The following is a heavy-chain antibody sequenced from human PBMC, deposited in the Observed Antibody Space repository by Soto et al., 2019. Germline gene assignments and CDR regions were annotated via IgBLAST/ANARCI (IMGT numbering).Heavy chain of an antibody. V-gene: IGHV3-23*01. CDR2: ISGGGDAA. CDR1: GFTFITLA. J-gene: IGHJ2*01. Sequence: EVQLLESGGGLVQPGGPLKLSGAGFGFTFITLALNWVRQAPGRGLEWVSTISGGGDAAFFADSVRGRFTISRDNSKDTVTLQMNSLGVDDTAVYYCARKVPGSTSRPDYWYFDLWGRGTLVTVSS. CDR3: ARKVPGSTSRPDYWYFDL. D-gene: IGHD3-10*01.